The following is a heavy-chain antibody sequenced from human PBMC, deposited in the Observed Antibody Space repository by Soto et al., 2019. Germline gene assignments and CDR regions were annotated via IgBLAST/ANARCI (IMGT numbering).Heavy chain of an antibody. Sequence: QVQLVESGGGLVKPGGSLRLSCAASGFTFSDDYMSWIRQAPGKGLEWVSYISSSSSYTNYADSVKGRFTISRDNAKNSLYQQMNSLRAEDTAVYYCPRAWGPRNAFDIWGRGTMVTVSS. CDR3: PRAWGPRNAFDI. CDR1: GFTFSDDY. CDR2: ISSSSSYT. D-gene: IGHD3-16*01. V-gene: IGHV3-11*06. J-gene: IGHJ3*02.